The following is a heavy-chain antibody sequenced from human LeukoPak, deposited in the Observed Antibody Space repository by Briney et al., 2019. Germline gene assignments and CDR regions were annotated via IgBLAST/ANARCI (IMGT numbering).Heavy chain of an antibody. Sequence: GESLKISCKGSGYSFTSYWIGWVRQMPGKGLEWMGIIYPGDSDTRYSPSFQGQVTISADKSISTAYLQWSSLKGSDTAMYYCARIQDTTSCPFDYWGQGTLVTVSS. V-gene: IGHV5-51*01. D-gene: IGHD2-2*01. CDR3: ARIQDTTSCPFDY. CDR1: GYSFTSYW. J-gene: IGHJ4*02. CDR2: IYPGDSDT.